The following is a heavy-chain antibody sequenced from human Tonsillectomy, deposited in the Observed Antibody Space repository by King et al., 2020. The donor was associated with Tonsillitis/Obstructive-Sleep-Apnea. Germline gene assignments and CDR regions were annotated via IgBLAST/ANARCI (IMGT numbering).Heavy chain of an antibody. CDR1: GYTFTSYD. V-gene: IGHV1-18*01. J-gene: IGHJ1*01. CDR3: ARDYYDSSGYYHGYFQH. Sequence: QLVQSGAEVKKPGASVKVSCKASGYTFTSYDITWVRQAPGQGLELMGWSRPNNGDTNYAQKLQGRVTMTSDTSTSTAYMELRSLRSDDTAVYYCARDYYDSSGYYHGYFQHWGQGTLVTVSS. CDR2: SRPNNGDT. D-gene: IGHD3-22*01.